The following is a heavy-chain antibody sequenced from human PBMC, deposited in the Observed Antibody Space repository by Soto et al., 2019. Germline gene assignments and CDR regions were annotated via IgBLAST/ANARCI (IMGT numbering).Heavy chain of an antibody. CDR2: IKQDGSEK. V-gene: IGHV3-7*04. CDR3: ARGAGSYFRRVVGAFDI. Sequence: LRLSCAASGFTFSSYWMTWVRQAPGKGLEWVANIKQDGSEKFYVDSVKGRFTISRDNAKNSLYMQMNSLRAEDTAVYYCARGAGSYFRRVVGAFDIWGQGTMVTVSS. CDR1: GFTFSSYW. D-gene: IGHD3-10*01. J-gene: IGHJ3*02.